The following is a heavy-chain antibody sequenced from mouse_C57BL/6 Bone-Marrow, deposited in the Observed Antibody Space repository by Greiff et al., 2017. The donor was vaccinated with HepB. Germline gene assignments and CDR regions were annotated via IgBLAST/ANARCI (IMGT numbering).Heavy chain of an antibody. CDR3: ARVSNYPDY. J-gene: IGHJ2*01. V-gene: IGHV3-6*01. Sequence: EVQRVESGPGLVKPSQSLSLTCSVTGYSITSGYYWNWIRQFPGNKLEWMGYISYDGSNNYNPSLKNRISITRDTSKNQFFLKLNSVTTEDTATYYCARVSNYPDYWGQGTTLTVSS. CDR1: GYSITSGYY. D-gene: IGHD1-1*01. CDR2: ISYDGSN.